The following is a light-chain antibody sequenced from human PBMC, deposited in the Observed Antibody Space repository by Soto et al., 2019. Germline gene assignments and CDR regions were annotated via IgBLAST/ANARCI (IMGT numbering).Light chain of an antibody. CDR1: QSVLYSSNNKNY. CDR3: QQYYDAPQN. J-gene: IGKJ1*01. V-gene: IGKV4-1*01. Sequence: DIVMTQSPDSLAVSLGERATINCKSSQSVLYSSNNKNYLAWYQQKPGQPPKLLIYWASTRESGVPDRFSGSGSGTDFPLPISSLQAEDVAVYYCQQYYDAPQNFGQGTKVEIK. CDR2: WAS.